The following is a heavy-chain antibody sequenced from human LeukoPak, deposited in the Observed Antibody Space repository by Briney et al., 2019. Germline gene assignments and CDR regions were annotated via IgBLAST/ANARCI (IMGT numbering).Heavy chain of an antibody. CDR2: IIPVFGSG. CDR1: GGTFRNYA. V-gene: IGHV1-69*13. D-gene: IGHD4-23*01. CDR3: ARALPVIQPRYGGFDY. J-gene: IGHJ4*02. Sequence: SVKVSCKASGGTFRNYAINWVRQAPGQGLEWMGGIIPVFGSGKYAQKFQGRVTITADESTSTAYMELSSLRSEDTAVYYCARALPVIQPRYGGFDYWGQGTLVAVSS.